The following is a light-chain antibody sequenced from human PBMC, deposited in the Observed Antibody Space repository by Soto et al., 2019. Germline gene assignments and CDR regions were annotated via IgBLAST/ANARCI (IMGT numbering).Light chain of an antibody. J-gene: IGKJ1*01. V-gene: IGKV3-15*01. CDR1: QSVSTD. CDR2: GAS. CDR3: QQNGSSPPK. Sequence: EIVITHSPLTLSVSPGERATLSCRASQSVSTDLAWYQQKPGQAPRLLIYGASTRAAGVPARFSGSGSGTEFTLTISSLQSEDFAVYYCQQNGSSPPKFGQGTKVDI.